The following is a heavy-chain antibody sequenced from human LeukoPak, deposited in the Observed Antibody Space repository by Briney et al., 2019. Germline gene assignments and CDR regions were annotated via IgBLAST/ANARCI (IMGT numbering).Heavy chain of an antibody. CDR1: GFAFGDYW. D-gene: IGHD2-21*01. CDR3: ERDPYDDGGDGAFDI. V-gene: IGHV3-7*01. Sequence: GGSLRLSCAASGFAFGDYWMTWVRQAPGKGLEWVATINQGGGGKNNVDSVRGRFTISRDNAKNSLYLQMNILRAEDTAVYYCERDPYDDGGDGAFDIWGQGTMVTVSS. CDR2: INQGGGGK. J-gene: IGHJ3*02.